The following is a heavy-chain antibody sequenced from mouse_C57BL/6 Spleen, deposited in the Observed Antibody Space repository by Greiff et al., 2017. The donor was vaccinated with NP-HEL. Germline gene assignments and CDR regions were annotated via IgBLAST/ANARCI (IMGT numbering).Heavy chain of an antibody. V-gene: IGHV1-22*01. CDR1: GYTFTDYN. D-gene: IGHD1-1*01. CDR2: INPNNGGT. CDR3: ARCYGSRDWFAY. J-gene: IGHJ3*01. Sequence: EVQLQQSGPELVKPGASVKMSCKASGYTFTDYNMHWVKQSHGKSLEWIGYINPNNGGTSYNQKFKGKATLTVNKSSSTAYMALRSLTSEDSAVYYCARCYGSRDWFAYWGQGTLVTVSA.